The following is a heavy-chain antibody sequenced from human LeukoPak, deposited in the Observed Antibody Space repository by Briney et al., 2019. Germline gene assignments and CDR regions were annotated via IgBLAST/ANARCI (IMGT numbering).Heavy chain of an antibody. J-gene: IGHJ3*02. Sequence: GGSLRLSCAASGFTFSSYSMNWVRQAPGKGLEWVSSISSSSSYIYYADSVKGRFTISRDNAKNSLYLQMNSLRAEDTAVYYCARDLSDYYDSSGQDAFDIWGQGTMVTVSS. CDR1: GFTFSSYS. CDR2: ISSSSSYI. V-gene: IGHV3-21*01. D-gene: IGHD3-22*01. CDR3: ARDLSDYYDSSGQDAFDI.